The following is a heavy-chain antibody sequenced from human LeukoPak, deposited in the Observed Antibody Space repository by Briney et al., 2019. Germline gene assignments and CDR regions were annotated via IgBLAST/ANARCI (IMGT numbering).Heavy chain of an antibody. D-gene: IGHD1-26*01. V-gene: IGHV4-4*07. Sequence: SETLSLTCTVSGDSITSYYWSWIRQSAEKGLEWIGRIYTTGTTNNPSLKGRVTVSVDTSKNQFFLKLRSVAAADTAVYYCARDVGASNFDSWGQGVQVTVSS. CDR2: IYTTGTT. CDR1: GDSITSYY. CDR3: ARDVGASNFDS. J-gene: IGHJ4*02.